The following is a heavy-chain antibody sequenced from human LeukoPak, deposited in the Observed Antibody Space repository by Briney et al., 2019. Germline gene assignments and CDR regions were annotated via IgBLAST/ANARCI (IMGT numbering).Heavy chain of an antibody. D-gene: IGHD3-3*01. CDR1: GGFISSYY. J-gene: IGHJ6*03. Sequence: PSETLSLTCTVSGGFISSYYWSWIRQPPGKGVEWIGFVYHTGTTNYNPSLKSRVTISVDTSKNQFSLKLSSVTAADTAVYYCARGVRVTIFGVVSYHYYYYMDVWGKGTTVTVSS. V-gene: IGHV4-59*12. CDR3: ARGVRVTIFGVVSYHYYYYMDV. CDR2: VYHTGTT.